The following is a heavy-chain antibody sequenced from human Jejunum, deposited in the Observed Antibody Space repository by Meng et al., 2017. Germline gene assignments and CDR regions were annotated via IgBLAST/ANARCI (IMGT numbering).Heavy chain of an antibody. J-gene: IGHJ4*02. CDR1: GDSFNSPDYY. V-gene: IGHV4-30-4*01. D-gene: IGHD1-26*01. CDR3: ARSPYSGSALPFFDY. CDR2: IYYSGST. Sequence: QGQLKGSGPGLVKPSPTLSLTCTVSGDSFNSPDYYWSWIRQPPEKGLEWIGYIYYSGSTYYNPSLKSRVSISGDTSNKQFSLKLTSVTAADTAVYYCARSPYSGSALPFFDYWGQGSLVTVSS.